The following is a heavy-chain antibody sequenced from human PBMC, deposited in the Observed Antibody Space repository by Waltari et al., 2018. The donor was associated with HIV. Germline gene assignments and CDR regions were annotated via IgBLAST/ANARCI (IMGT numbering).Heavy chain of an antibody. V-gene: IGHV3-30-3*01. J-gene: IGHJ4*02. CDR1: GFTSSSYA. CDR2: ISYDGSNK. Sequence: VQLVESGGGVVQPGRSLRHSCAASGFTSSSYAMPWVRQAPGKGLEWVSVISYDGSNKYYADSVKGRFTISRDNSKNTLYLQMNSLRAEDTAVYYCARTPMIAVVIYYFDYWGQGTLVTVSS. CDR3: ARTPMIAVVIYYFDY. D-gene: IGHD3-22*01.